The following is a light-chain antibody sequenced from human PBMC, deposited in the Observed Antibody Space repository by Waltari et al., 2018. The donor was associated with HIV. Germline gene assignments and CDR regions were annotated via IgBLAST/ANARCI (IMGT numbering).Light chain of an antibody. Sequence: SSVVTQPPSVSVAPGKTATITCGGSNIGSKGVHWYQQQPGQAPVLVIYYDGDRPSGIPERFSGSKSGNTATLTISRVEVGDEADYYCQMWESGSDHPGVFGAGTKVTVL. CDR2: YDG. CDR3: QMWESGSDHPGV. V-gene: IGLV3-21*01. CDR1: NIGSKG. J-gene: IGLJ1*01.